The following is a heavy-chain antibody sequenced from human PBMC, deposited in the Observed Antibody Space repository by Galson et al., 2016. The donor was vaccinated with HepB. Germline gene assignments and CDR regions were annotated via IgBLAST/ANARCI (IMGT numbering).Heavy chain of an antibody. CDR2: IWSGAIKK. J-gene: IGHJ4*02. CDR3: ASSIAVAGIIDY. D-gene: IGHD6-19*01. Sequence: SLRLSCAGSGFSFSTYAVHWVHQTPGKGLEWVAVIWSGAIKKYYADSVEGRFTTSRDDSENTVYLQINTLRVEDTAMYYCASSIAVAGIIDYWGQGTLVTVSS. V-gene: IGHV3-33*01. CDR1: GFSFSTYA.